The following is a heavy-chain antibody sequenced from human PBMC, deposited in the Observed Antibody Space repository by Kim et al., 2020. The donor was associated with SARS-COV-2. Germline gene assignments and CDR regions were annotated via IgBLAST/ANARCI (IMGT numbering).Heavy chain of an antibody. CDR3: ARQGGVDYYDSRGHFDL. Sequence: SETLSLTCTVSGGSISSSSSYWGWIRQTTGKGLEWIGTLYSSGNSYYNPSLKSRLIISVDTSNNQFSQRMSSVTAANTVVYYCARQGGVDYYDSRGHFDLWGRGTLVTVSS. CDR1: GGSISSSSSY. J-gene: IGHJ2*01. V-gene: IGHV4-39*01. CDR2: LYSSGNS. D-gene: IGHD3-22*01.